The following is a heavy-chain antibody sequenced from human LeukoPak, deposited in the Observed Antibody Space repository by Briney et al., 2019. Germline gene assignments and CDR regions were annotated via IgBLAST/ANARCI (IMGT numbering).Heavy chain of an antibody. Sequence: PGGSLRLSCAAAGFTFSSYWMTWVRQAPGKGLEWVANIKPDGSVGNYVDSVKGRFTISRDNPKNSLYLQMNSLRVEDTSVYYCSSQPAVLDFDCWGQGTLVTVSS. CDR3: SSQPAVLDFDC. J-gene: IGHJ4*02. CDR1: GFTFSSYW. D-gene: IGHD2-2*01. V-gene: IGHV3-7*01. CDR2: IKPDGSVG.